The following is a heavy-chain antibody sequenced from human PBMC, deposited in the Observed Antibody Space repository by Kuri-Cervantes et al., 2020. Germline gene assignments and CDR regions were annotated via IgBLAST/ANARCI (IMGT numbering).Heavy chain of an antibody. CDR2: IYYSGST. D-gene: IGHD3-10*01. CDR3: ARGSRYYGSGILGGMDV. J-gene: IGHJ6*02. CDR1: GGSISSSGYY. Sequence: SETLSLTCTVSGGSISSSGYYWSWIRQHPGKGLEWIGYIYYSGSTYYNPSLKSRVTISVDTSKNQFSLKLSSVTAADTAVYYCARGSRYYGSGILGGMDVWGQGTTVTVSS. V-gene: IGHV4-31*03.